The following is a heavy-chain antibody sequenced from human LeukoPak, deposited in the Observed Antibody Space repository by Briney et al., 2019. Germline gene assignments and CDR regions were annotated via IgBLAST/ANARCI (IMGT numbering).Heavy chain of an antibody. V-gene: IGHV3-21*01. CDR1: GFTFSNFG. CDR3: ARAYNYVMDV. CDR2: ISSTSSYI. Sequence: GGSLILSCAASGFTFSNFGMNWVRQAPGKGLEWVSSISSTSSYIDYADSVKGRFTISRDNAKNTLYLQMNSLRAVDTAVYFCARAYNYVMDVWGQGTTVTVSS. J-gene: IGHJ6*02.